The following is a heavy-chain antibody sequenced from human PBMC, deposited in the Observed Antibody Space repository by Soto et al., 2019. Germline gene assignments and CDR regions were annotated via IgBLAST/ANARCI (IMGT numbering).Heavy chain of an antibody. CDR3: ARRWSSSHAFDI. CDR1: GGSFNRHT. Sequence: QVQLVQSGAEVRKPGSSVRVSCKASGGSFNRHTISWVRQAPGQGLEWMGGIIPIFGTANYAQKFQGRVTITADESTSTAYMELSSLRSEDTAVYYCARRWSSSHAFDIWGQGTMVTVSS. V-gene: IGHV1-69*01. D-gene: IGHD6-6*01. J-gene: IGHJ3*02. CDR2: IIPIFGTA.